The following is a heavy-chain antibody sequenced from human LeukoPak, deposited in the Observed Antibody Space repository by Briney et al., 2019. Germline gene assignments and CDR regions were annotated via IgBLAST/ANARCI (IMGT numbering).Heavy chain of an antibody. D-gene: IGHD3-10*01. J-gene: IGHJ4*02. CDR1: GGSISSGGYY. Sequence: SQTLSLTCTVSGGSISSGGYYWSWIRQPPGKGLEWIGYIYHSGSTYYNPSLKSRVTISVDRSKNQFSLKLSSVTAADTAVYYCARGRIDYYGSGSYFDWGQGTLVTVSS. CDR2: IYHSGST. V-gene: IGHV4-30-2*01. CDR3: ARGRIDYYGSGSYFD.